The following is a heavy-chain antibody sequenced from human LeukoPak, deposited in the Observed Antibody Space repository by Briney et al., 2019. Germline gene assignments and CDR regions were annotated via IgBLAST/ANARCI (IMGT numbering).Heavy chain of an antibody. CDR2: IHPSGML. Sequence: MSSETLSLTCTVSGASFNGDDQYWNWIRQSPGKGLEWIGSIHPSGMLYNNPSLESRVTMSRDTSKNQFSLNLNSVTAADTAVYFCSRGLDSRKLGYWGQGILVTVSS. J-gene: IGHJ4*02. V-gene: IGHV4-31*03. D-gene: IGHD3-22*01. CDR1: GASFNGDDQY. CDR3: SRGLDSRKLGY.